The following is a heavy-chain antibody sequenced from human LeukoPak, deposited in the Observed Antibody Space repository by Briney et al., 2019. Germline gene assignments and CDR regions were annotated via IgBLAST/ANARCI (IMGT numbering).Heavy chain of an antibody. CDR3: AKEMAPEGYSYGYDY. CDR2: ISFDGSNK. J-gene: IGHJ4*02. CDR1: GFTFSTYA. Sequence: PGGSLRFSCAASGFTFSTYAIHWVRQAPGKGLEWVAVISFDGSNKYYADSVKGRFTISRDNSKNTLYLQMNSLRADDTAVYYCAKEMAPEGYSYGYDYWGQGTLVTVSS. D-gene: IGHD5-18*01. V-gene: IGHV3-30*04.